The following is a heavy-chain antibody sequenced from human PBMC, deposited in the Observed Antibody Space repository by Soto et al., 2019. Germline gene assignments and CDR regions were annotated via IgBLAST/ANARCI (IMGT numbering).Heavy chain of an antibody. CDR2: INPKSGGT. Sequence: VQLVQSGAEVKKPGASVKVSCKASGYTFTDYYMHWVRQAPGQGLEWMGWINPKSGGTNYAQKCQGRVTMTRDTSISTAYMELSRLISDDTAVYYCARQAAGREDFDYWGQGTLVTVSS. J-gene: IGHJ4*02. V-gene: IGHV1-2*02. CDR3: ARQAAGREDFDY. D-gene: IGHD6-13*01. CDR1: GYTFTDYY.